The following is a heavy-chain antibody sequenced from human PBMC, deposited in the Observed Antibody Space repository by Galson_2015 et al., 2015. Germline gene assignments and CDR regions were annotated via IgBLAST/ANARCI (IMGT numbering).Heavy chain of an antibody. Sequence: SLRLSCAASEFTFTNYWMNWVRQAPGKGLEWLANIKPDGSDRYYVDSVKGRFTISRDNAKNSLYLQMNSLRAEDTAVYCCARDFIAAGGLDVWGQGTTVTVS. CDR1: EFTFTNYW. V-gene: IGHV3-7*03. D-gene: IGHD3-16*02. CDR2: IKPDGSDR. CDR3: ARDFIAAGGLDV. J-gene: IGHJ6*02.